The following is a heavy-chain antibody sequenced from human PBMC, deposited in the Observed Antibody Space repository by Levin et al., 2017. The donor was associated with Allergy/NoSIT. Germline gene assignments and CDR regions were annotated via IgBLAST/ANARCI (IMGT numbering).Heavy chain of an antibody. J-gene: IGHJ4*02. CDR2: IYADDTT. Sequence: PGGSLRLSCAASGFIVSDDHMSWVRQAPGRGLEWVSVIYADDTTYYADSVTGRFTISRDNSKNTLSLQMNSLGAEDTAVYYCARIRGDYYDSSGYSSRGHFDFWGQGTLVTVSS. D-gene: IGHD3-22*01. CDR1: GFIVSDDH. V-gene: IGHV3-66*01. CDR3: ARIRGDYYDSSGYSSRGHFDF.